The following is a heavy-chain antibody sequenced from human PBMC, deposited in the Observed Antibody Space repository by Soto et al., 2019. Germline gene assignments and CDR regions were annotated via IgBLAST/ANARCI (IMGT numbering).Heavy chain of an antibody. CDR1: GGSFSGYY. D-gene: IGHD3-10*01. J-gene: IGHJ4*02. CDR3: ARGPAPYYYGSGSYSQTYYFDY. CDR2: INHSGST. Sequence: PSETLSLTCAVYGGSFSGYYWSWIRRPPGKGLEWIGEINHSGSTNYNPSLKSRVTISVDTSKNQFSLKLSSVTAADTAVYYCARGPAPYYYGSGSYSQTYYFDYWGQGTLVTVSS. V-gene: IGHV4-34*01.